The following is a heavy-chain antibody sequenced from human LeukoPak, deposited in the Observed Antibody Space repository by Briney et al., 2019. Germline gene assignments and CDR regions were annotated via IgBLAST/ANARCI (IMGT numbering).Heavy chain of an antibody. CDR3: ARDHDYGDYSDY. Sequence: PGRSLRLSCAASGFTFSSYGMHWVRQAPGKGLEWVAVIWYDGSNKYYADSVKGRFTISRDNSKNTLYLQMNSLRAEDTAVYYCARDHDYGDYSDYWGQGTLVTVSS. CDR2: IWYDGSNK. V-gene: IGHV3-33*01. D-gene: IGHD4-17*01. J-gene: IGHJ4*02. CDR1: GFTFSSYG.